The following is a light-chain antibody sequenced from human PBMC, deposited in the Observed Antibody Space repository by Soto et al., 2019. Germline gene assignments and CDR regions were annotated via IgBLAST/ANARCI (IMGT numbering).Light chain of an antibody. CDR1: QSVSSN. J-gene: IGKJ5*01. V-gene: IGKV3-15*01. Sequence: ETVMTQSPATLSVSPGERATLSCRASQSVSSNLAWYQHKPGQAPRLLIYGASTRATGIPARFSGSGSGTEFTLTIGSLQSEDFAVYYCQQYNNWSTFGQGPRLEIK. CDR2: GAS. CDR3: QQYNNWST.